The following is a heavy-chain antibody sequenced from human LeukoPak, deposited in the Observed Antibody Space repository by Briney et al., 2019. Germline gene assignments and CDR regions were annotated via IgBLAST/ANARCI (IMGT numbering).Heavy chain of an antibody. Sequence: ASVKVSCKASGYPFTNCGISWVRQAPGQGLEWMGWFNPYNGDTKYTQKLQGRVTMTTDTSSGTAYMELRSLRSDDTAVYYCARDQSGPSGYYYYYFMDVWGKGTSVTVSS. CDR3: ARDQSGPSGYYYYYFMDV. J-gene: IGHJ6*03. CDR2: FNPYNGDT. V-gene: IGHV1-18*01. CDR1: GYPFTNCG. D-gene: IGHD6-25*01.